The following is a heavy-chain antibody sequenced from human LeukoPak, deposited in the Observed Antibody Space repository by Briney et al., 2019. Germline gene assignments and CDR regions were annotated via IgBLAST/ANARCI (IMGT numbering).Heavy chain of an antibody. J-gene: IGHJ6*02. D-gene: IGHD1-26*01. CDR2: IDPSDSYT. CDR3: ARPSMGRIVGATRPYYGMDV. V-gene: IGHV5-10-1*01. Sequence: GESLKISCKGSGYSFTSYCISWVRQMPGKGLEWMGRIDPSDSYTNYSPSFQGHVTISADKSISTAYLQWSSLKASDTAMYYCARPSMGRIVGATRPYYGMDVWGQGTTVTVSS. CDR1: GYSFTSYC.